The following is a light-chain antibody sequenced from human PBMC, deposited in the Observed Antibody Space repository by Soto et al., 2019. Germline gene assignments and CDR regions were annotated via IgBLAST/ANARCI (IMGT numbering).Light chain of an antibody. V-gene: IGKV3-20*01. CDR3: QQHGSSPFT. CDR2: GAS. J-gene: IGKJ3*01. Sequence: EIVLTQSPGTLSLSPGEGATLSCRASQSVTSTYLTWYQQKPGQAPRLLIYGASSRATGIPDRFSGSGSGTDFTLTISRQEPEDFAVYYCQQHGSSPFTFGPGTKVDIK. CDR1: QSVTSTY.